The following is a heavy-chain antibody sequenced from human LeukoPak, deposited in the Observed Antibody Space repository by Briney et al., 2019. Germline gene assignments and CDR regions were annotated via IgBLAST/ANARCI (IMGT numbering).Heavy chain of an antibody. CDR3: ARGGWGGWFDP. CDR1: GASISPYY. J-gene: IGHJ5*02. D-gene: IGHD6-19*01. CDR2: VSHSGNT. Sequence: SETLSLTCTVSGASISPYYWNWIRQSPGKGLEWIGYVSHSGNTKYNPSLKSRVTISVDTSKNQFSLKLSSVTAADTAVYYCARGGWGGWFDPWGQGTLVTVSS. V-gene: IGHV4-59*01.